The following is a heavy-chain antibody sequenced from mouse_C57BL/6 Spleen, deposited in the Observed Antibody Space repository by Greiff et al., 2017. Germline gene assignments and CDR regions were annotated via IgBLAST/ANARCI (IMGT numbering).Heavy chain of an antibody. D-gene: IGHD2-5*01. Sequence: VQLQQSVAELVLPGASVKLSCTASGFNIKHTYMHWVKQRPAQGLEWIGRIDPANGNTISAPKFPGKATITADTSSNTAYLQLRSLTSEDTAIYYCARALYSNYSMDYRGQGSSVT. J-gene: IGHJ4*01. CDR3: ARALYSNYSMDY. V-gene: IGHV14-3*01. CDR2: IDPANGNT. CDR1: GFNIKHTY.